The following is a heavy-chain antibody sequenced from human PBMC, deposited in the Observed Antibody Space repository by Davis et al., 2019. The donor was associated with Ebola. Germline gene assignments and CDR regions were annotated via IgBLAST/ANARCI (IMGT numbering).Heavy chain of an antibody. CDR3: ARLRVVWDDYGMDV. J-gene: IGHJ6*02. CDR1: GGSISSGGYY. Sequence: SETLSLTCTVSGGSISSGGYYWSWIRQHPGKGLEWIGYIYYSGSTYYNPSLKSRVTISVDTSKNQFSLKLSSVTAADTAVYYCARLRVVWDDYGMDVWGQGTTVTVSS. V-gene: IGHV4-31*03. D-gene: IGHD2-15*01. CDR2: IYYSGST.